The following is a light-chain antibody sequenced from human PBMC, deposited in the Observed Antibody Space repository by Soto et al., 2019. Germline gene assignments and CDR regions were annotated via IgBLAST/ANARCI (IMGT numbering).Light chain of an antibody. CDR3: GTWDSSLSAWV. J-gene: IGLJ1*01. V-gene: IGLV1-51*01. CDR2: DNN. Sequence: QSVLTQPPSVSAAPGQKVTIPCSGSSSNIGNNYVSWYQQLPGTAPKLLIYDNNKRPSGIPDRFSGSKSGTSATLGITGLQTGDEADYYCGTWDSSLSAWVFGTGTKVTVL. CDR1: SSNIGNNY.